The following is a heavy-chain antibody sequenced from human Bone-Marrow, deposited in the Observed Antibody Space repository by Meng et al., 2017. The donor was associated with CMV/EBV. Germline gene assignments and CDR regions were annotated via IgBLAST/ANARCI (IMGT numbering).Heavy chain of an antibody. Sequence: ASVKVSCKASGYRFTSYGISWVRQAPGQGLEWMGWISGFDGHTNDAQQFQGRVTMTIDTPTSKAYMELRSLRSDDTAVYSCARDRDGHNGQDFWGRGPLVNVAS. D-gene: IGHD5-24*01. CDR2: ISGFDGHT. J-gene: IGHJ4*02. CDR1: GYRFTSYG. CDR3: ARDRDGHNGQDF. V-gene: IGHV1-18*01.